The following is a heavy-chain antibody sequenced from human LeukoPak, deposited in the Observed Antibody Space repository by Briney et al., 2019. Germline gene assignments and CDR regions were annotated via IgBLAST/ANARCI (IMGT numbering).Heavy chain of an antibody. CDR1: GGSIRSSYYY. D-gene: IGHD5-18*01. J-gene: IGHJ4*02. CDR2: IYDSGST. CDR3: ARARPSSGYSYGYPDY. Sequence: SETLSLTCTVSGGSIRSSYYYWGWIRQPPGKGLEWIGSIYDSGSTYYNPSLKSRVTISVDTSKNQFSLKLSSVTAADTAVYYCARARPSSGYSYGYPDYWGQGTLVTVSS. V-gene: IGHV4-39*07.